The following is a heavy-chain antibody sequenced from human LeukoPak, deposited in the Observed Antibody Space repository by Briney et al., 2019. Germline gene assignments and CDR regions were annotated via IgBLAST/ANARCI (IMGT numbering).Heavy chain of an antibody. CDR1: GFTFSSYA. CDR2: ISGSGGST. V-gene: IGHV3-23*01. Sequence: GGSLRLSCAASGFTFSSYAMSWVRQAPGKGLEWVSAISGSGGSTYYADSVKGRFTISRDNSKNTLYLQMNSLRAEDTAVYYCARSITMIVVVITTGEFQHWGQGTLVTVSS. D-gene: IGHD3-22*01. J-gene: IGHJ1*01. CDR3: ARSITMIVVVITTGEFQH.